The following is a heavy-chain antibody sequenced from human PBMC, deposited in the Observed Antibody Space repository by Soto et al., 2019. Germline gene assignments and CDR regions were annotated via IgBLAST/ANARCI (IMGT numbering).Heavy chain of an antibody. V-gene: IGHV3-30-3*01. CDR1: GFTFSSYA. CDR2: ISYDGSNK. Sequence: QVQLVESGGGVVQPGRCLRLFCAASGFTFSSYAMHWVRQAPGKGLEWVAVISYDGSNKYYADSVKGRFTISRDNSKNTLYLQMNSLRAEDTAVYYCARGGAARSAEYFQHWGQGTLVTVSS. J-gene: IGHJ1*01. D-gene: IGHD1-26*01. CDR3: ARGGAARSAEYFQH.